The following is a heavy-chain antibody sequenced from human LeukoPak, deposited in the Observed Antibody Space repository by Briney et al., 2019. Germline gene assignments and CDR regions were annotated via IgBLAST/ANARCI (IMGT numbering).Heavy chain of an antibody. CDR2: ITSSSTNI. V-gene: IGHV3-48*02. J-gene: IGHJ4*02. CDR3: ATSGNYYLKY. Sequence: GGSLRLPCAASVFTFSTYNMNWVRQAPGKGLEWVSHITSSSTNIYYADSVKGRFTISRDNAKNALSLQMNSLRDEDTAVYYCATSGNYYLKYWGQGTLVTVSS. CDR1: VFTFSTYN. D-gene: IGHD1-26*01.